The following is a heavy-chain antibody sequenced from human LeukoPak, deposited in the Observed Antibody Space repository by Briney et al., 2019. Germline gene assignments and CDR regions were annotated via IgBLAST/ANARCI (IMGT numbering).Heavy chain of an antibody. V-gene: IGHV3-23*01. CDR3: AKDRNYYGSDYYGMDV. Sequence: GGSLRLSCAASGFTFSSYAMSWVRQAPGKGLEWVSAISGSGGSTYYADSVKGRFTISRDNSKNTLYLQMNSLRAEDTAVYYCAKDRNYYGSDYYGMDVWGQGTTVTVS. CDR1: GFTFSSYA. D-gene: IGHD3-10*01. J-gene: IGHJ6*02. CDR2: ISGSGGST.